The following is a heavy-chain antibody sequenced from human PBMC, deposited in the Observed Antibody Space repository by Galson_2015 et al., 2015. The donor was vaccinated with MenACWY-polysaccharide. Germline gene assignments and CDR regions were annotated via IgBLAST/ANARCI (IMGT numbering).Heavy chain of an antibody. D-gene: IGHD2-2*01. CDR2: MNQDGSVK. J-gene: IGHJ5*02. CDR1: GFSFNNHW. CDR3: ARGVLPAAIDL. V-gene: IGHV3-7*01. Sequence: SLRLSCAASGFSFNNHWMNWVRQAPGKGLEWVANMNQDGSVKYYIDSVKGRFTISRDNAKNSLSLQMNRLRGDDTAVYYCARGVLPAAIDLWGQGTLVTVSS.